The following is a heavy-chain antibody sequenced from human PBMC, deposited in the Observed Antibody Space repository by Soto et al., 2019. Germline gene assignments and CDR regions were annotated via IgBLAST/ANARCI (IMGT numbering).Heavy chain of an antibody. D-gene: IGHD2-2*01. J-gene: IGHJ4*02. V-gene: IGHV3-48*01. CDR3: AKISSSNSPGF. CDR2: INSTGTIK. CDR1: GFTFSTYS. Sequence: PGGSLRLSCAASGFTFSTYSMNWVRQAPGKGLEWVAYINSTGTIKYYAGSVKGRFTISRDTAKNSLYLQMNSLRAEDTAVYYYAKISSSNSPGFWGQGTVVTVSS.